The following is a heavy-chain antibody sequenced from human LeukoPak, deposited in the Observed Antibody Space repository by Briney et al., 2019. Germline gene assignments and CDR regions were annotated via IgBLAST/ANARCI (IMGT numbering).Heavy chain of an antibody. D-gene: IGHD1-26*01. J-gene: IGHJ4*02. Sequence: GGSLRLSCAAPGFTFSDYWMHWVRQAPGKGLVWVSRINSDGSSTSYADSVKGRFTISRDNAKNTLYLQMNSLRAEDTAVYYCARGWYSGSEGSDYWGQGTLVTVSS. CDR2: INSDGSST. V-gene: IGHV3-74*01. CDR1: GFTFSDYW. CDR3: ARGWYSGSEGSDY.